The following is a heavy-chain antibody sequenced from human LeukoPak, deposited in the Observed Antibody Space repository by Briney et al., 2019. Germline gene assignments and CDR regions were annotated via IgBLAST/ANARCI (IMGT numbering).Heavy chain of an antibody. CDR3: ARALYGGNSDARWFDP. Sequence: SETLSLTCAVSGGSISSGGYYWSWIRQHPGKGLEWIGYIYYSGSTYYNPSLKSRVTISVDTSKNQFSLKLSSVTAADTAVYYCARALYGGNSDARWFDPWGQGTLVTVSS. CDR1: GGSISSGGYY. J-gene: IGHJ5*02. CDR2: IYYSGST. V-gene: IGHV4-31*11. D-gene: IGHD4-23*01.